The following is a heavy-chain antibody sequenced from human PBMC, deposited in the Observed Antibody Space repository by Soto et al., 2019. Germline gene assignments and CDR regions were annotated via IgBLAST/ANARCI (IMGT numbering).Heavy chain of an antibody. D-gene: IGHD3-16*01. V-gene: IGHV1-69*02. CDR3: ATITCGSYGGDY. J-gene: IGHJ4*02. Sequence: QVQLVQSGAEVKKPGSSVKVSCKASGGTFSTYTVTWVRQAPGQGLEWMGRIIPIVGIVNYAQKFQGRVTITADTSTSIAYMELSSLRSEDTAVYYCATITCGSYGGDYWGQGTLVTVSS. CDR1: GGTFSTYT. CDR2: IIPIVGIV.